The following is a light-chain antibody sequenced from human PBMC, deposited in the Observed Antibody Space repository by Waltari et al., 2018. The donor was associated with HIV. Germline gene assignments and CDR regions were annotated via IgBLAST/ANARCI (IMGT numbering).Light chain of an antibody. Sequence: QSALSQPASVSASPGQSVAISCSGSASAIGRYNSVSWYQQHPDRAPTLILFDVNNRPSGISDRFSGSKSGTTASLTISTVRTDDEADYYCASYTVNSTGVFGTGTKLSVL. V-gene: IGLV2-14*03. CDR1: ASAIGRYNS. CDR2: DVN. CDR3: ASYTVNSTGV. J-gene: IGLJ1*01.